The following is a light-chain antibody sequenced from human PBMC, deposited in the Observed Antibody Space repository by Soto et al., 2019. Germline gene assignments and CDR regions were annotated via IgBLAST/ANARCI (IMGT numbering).Light chain of an antibody. Sequence: QSVLTQPPSVSGAPGQRVTISCTGSSSNIGAGYGVHWYQQLPVTAPQLLIYGNNNRPSGVPDRFSGSKSGTSASLAITGLQAEDEADYYCQSYDSSLSAWVFGGGTKLTVL. V-gene: IGLV1-40*01. CDR3: QSYDSSLSAWV. CDR1: SSNIGAGYG. J-gene: IGLJ3*02. CDR2: GNN.